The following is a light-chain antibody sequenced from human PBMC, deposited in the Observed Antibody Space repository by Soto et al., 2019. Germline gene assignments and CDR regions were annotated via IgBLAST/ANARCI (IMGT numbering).Light chain of an antibody. CDR1: SSNIGTNT. Sequence: QSVLTQPPSASGTPGQRVTISCSGSSSNIGTNTVSWYQQLPGAAPKLLIYSDNQQPSGVPDRFAGSKSGTSASLAISGLQSEDEADYYCAAWDVSLVVFGGGTKLTVL. CDR3: AAWDVSLVV. J-gene: IGLJ2*01. V-gene: IGLV1-44*01. CDR2: SDN.